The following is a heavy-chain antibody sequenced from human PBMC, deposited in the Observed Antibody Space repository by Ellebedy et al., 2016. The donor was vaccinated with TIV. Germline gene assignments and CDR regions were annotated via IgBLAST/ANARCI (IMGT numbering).Heavy chain of an antibody. V-gene: IGHV4-34*01. D-gene: IGHD3-3*01. Sequence: MPSETLSLTCAVYGGSFSGYSWSWIRQSPGKGLEWIGEINHSGSTNYNPSLKSRVTISVDTSKNQFSLKLSLVTAADTAVYYCARGRRFFYYYGMDVWGQGTTVTVSS. CDR1: GGSFSGYS. CDR2: INHSGST. J-gene: IGHJ6*02. CDR3: ARGRRFFYYYGMDV.